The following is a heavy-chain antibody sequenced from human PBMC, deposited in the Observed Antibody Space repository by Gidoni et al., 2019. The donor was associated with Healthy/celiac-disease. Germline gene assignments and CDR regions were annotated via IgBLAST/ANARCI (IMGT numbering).Heavy chain of an antibody. CDR1: GGSTSSGGYY. Sequence: QGQLQDPGPGLVKPSQPLSLTCTVPGGSTSSGGYYWSWIRQHPGKGLEWSGYIYYSGSTYYNPSLKSRVTISVDTSKNQFSLKLSSVTAADAAVYYCARAQDFKTGPHGGAFDIWGQGTMVTVSS. CDR2: IYYSGST. J-gene: IGHJ3*02. D-gene: IGHD2-15*01. V-gene: IGHV4-31*03. CDR3: ARAQDFKTGPHGGAFDI.